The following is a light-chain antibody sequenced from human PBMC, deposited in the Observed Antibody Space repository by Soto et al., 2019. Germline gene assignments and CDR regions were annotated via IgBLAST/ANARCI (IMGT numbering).Light chain of an antibody. V-gene: IGLV2-11*01. J-gene: IGLJ1*01. Sequence: QSALTQPRSVSGSPGQSVTISCTGTSSDVGGYKYVSWYQQYPGTSPKVMIYDVNRRPSGVPDRFSGSKSGNTASLTISGLQAEDEADYYCCSYAASNSLALVFGTGTKVTVL. CDR2: DVN. CDR1: SSDVGGYKY. CDR3: CSYAASNSLALV.